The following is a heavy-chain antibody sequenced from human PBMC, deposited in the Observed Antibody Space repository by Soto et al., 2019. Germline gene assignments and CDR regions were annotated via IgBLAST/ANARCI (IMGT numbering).Heavy chain of an antibody. CDR1: GYTFTGHY. D-gene: IGHD5-18*01. J-gene: IGHJ6*04. Sequence: ASVKVSCKASGYTFTGHYMHCVRQAPGQGLEWMGWINPNSGGTNDAQKFQGRVTMTRDTSISTAYMELSRLRSDDTAVYYCSSISGEGGYSYGLWYYYGMDVWRKGTTVTVS. CDR2: INPNSGGT. V-gene: IGHV1-2*02. CDR3: SSISGEGGYSYGLWYYYGMDV.